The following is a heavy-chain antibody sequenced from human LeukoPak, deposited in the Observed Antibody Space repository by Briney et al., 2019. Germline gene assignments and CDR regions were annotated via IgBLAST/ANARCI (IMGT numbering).Heavy chain of an antibody. CDR3: ARYSERSDYQLLSGFDY. CDR2: ISSSSSYI. D-gene: IGHD2-2*01. V-gene: IGHV3-21*01. J-gene: IGHJ4*02. Sequence: GGSLRLSCAASGFTFSSYSMTWVRQAPGKGLEWVSSISSSSSYIYYADSVKGRFTISRDNAKNSLYLQMNSLRAEDTAVYYCARYSERSDYQLLSGFDYWGQGTLVTVSS. CDR1: GFTFSSYS.